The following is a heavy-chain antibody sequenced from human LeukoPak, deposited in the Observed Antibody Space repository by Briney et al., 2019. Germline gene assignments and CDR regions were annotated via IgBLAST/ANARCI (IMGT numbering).Heavy chain of an antibody. V-gene: IGHV3-9*03. CDR1: GFAFDDYA. CDR3: ARSQWLARKFDY. Sequence: GGSLRLSCAASGFAFDDYAMHWVRQAPGKGLEWVSGISWNSGNIGYADSVKGRFTISRDNAKNSLYLQMNSLRAEDMALYYCARSQWLARKFDYWGQGTLVTVSS. J-gene: IGHJ4*02. CDR2: ISWNSGNI. D-gene: IGHD6-19*01.